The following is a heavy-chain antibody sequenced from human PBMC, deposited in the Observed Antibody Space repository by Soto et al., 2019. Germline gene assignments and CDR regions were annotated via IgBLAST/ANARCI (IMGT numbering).Heavy chain of an antibody. V-gene: IGHV3-23*01. CDR1: GFTFNTYV. CDR3: TKGNHMGDTPNLDY. D-gene: IGHD1-26*01. J-gene: IGHJ4*01. CDR2: ILPSGFST. Sequence: EVQLLESGGDLVQPGGSLRLSCAASGFTFNTYVMRWVRQAPVKGLEWVFSILPSGFSTYYADSVKGRFTISRDNSKSTLYLQMNNLRVEDTAIYYCTKGNHMGDTPNLDYWGHGTLVTVS.